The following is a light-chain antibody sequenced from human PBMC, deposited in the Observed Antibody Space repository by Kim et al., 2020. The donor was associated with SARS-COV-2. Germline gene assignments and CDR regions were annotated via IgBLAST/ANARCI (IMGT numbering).Light chain of an antibody. CDR2: AAS. J-gene: IGKJ1*01. CDR1: QSVSSY. CDR3: QQSYSTPLWT. Sequence: SVGDRVTITCRASQSVSSYLNWYQQKPGKAPKLLIYAASSLQCGVPSRFSGSGSGTDFTLTISSLQPEDFATYYCQQSYSTPLWTFGQGTKVDIK. V-gene: IGKV1-39*01.